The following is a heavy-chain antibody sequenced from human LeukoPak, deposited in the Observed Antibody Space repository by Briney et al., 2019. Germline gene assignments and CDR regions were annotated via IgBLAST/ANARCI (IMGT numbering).Heavy chain of an antibody. CDR2: INHSGST. CDR3: ARALLRYFDWPAPNAFDI. V-gene: IGHV4-34*01. CDR1: GGSFSGYY. J-gene: IGHJ3*02. D-gene: IGHD3-9*01. Sequence: PSETLSLTCAVYGGSFSGYYWSWIRQPPGKGLEWIGEINHSGSTNYNPSLKSRVTISVDTSKNQFSLKLSSVTAADTAVYYCARALLRYFDWPAPNAFDIWGQGTMVTVSS.